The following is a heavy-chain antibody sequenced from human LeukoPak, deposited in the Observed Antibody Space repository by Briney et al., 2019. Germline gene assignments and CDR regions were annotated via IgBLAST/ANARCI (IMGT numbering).Heavy chain of an antibody. D-gene: IGHD6-19*01. Sequence: ASVKVSCKAPGGTFSSYAISWVRQAPGQGLEWMGRIIPILGIANYAQKFQGRVTITADKSTSTAYMELSSLRSEDTAVYYCAREGLGSSDYWGQGTLVTVSS. CDR1: GGTFSSYA. V-gene: IGHV1-69*04. J-gene: IGHJ4*02. CDR3: AREGLGSSDY. CDR2: IIPILGIA.